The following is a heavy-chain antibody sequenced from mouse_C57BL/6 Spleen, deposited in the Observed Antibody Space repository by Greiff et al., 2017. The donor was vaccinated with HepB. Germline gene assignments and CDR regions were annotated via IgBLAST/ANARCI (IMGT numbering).Heavy chain of an antibody. CDR1: GYSITSGYY. V-gene: IGHV3-6*01. J-gene: IGHJ4*01. CDR2: ISYDGSN. CDR3: ARKTQSTMVSYYYAMDY. Sequence: EVQVVESGPGLVKPSQSLSLTCSVTGYSITSGYYWNWIRQFPGNKLEWMGYISYDGSNNYNPSLKNRISITRDTSKNQFFLKLNSVTTEDTATYYCARKTQSTMVSYYYAMDYWGQGTSVTVSS. D-gene: IGHD2-2*01.